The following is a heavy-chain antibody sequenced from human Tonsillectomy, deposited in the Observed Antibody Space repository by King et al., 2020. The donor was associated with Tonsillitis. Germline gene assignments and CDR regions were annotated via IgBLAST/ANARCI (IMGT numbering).Heavy chain of an antibody. D-gene: IGHD2-15*01. CDR2: IYWNDDK. CDR3: AHTFLFRGYCSADRGQNFDY. J-gene: IGHJ4*02. V-gene: IGHV2-5*01. Sequence: TLKESGPTVVKPTQTLTLTCTFSGFSLSTSGVGVGWIRQPPGKALEWLALIYWNDDKRYSPSLKSRLTITKDTSKNHVVLTMTNMDPVDTALYYCAHTFLFRGYCSADRGQNFDYWGQGTLVTVSS. CDR1: GFSLSTSGVG.